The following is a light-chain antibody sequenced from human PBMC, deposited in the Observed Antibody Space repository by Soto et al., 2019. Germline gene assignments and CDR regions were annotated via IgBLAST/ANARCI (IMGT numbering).Light chain of an antibody. V-gene: IGKV2-28*01. Sequence: DIVMTQSPRSLSVTPGEPASISCRSSQSLLHTSGDNYLDWYLQRPWHSPQLLIYLGSKRASGVSDRFSGSGSGTRFKMKISRVEAEDVGFYYCMQSHQIHRTLGLGTKVDI. J-gene: IGKJ1*01. CDR1: QSLLHTSGDNY. CDR3: MQSHQIHRT. CDR2: LGS.